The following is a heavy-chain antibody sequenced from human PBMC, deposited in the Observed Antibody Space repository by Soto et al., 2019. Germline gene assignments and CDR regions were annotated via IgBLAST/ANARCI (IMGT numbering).Heavy chain of an antibody. V-gene: IGHV4-30-4*01. Sequence: SETLSLTCTVSGGSISSGDYYWSWIRQPPGKGLEWIGYIYYSGSTYYNQSLKSRVTISVDTSKNQFSLKLSSVTAADTAVYYCARAPPLKYTYGLRGAFDIWGQGTMVTVSS. J-gene: IGHJ3*02. CDR2: IYYSGST. CDR3: ARAPPLKYTYGLRGAFDI. CDR1: GGSISSGDYY. D-gene: IGHD5-18*01.